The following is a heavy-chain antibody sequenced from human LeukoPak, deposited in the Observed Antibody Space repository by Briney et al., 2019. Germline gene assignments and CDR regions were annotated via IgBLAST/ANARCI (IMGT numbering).Heavy chain of an antibody. Sequence: PGGSLRLSCAASGFTFSSYSMNWVRQAPGKGPEWVSSISSSSSYIYYADSVKGRFTISRDNAKNSLYLQMNSLRAEDTAVYYCARYDSSGYYFPFDYWGQGTLVTVSS. CDR3: ARYDSSGYYFPFDY. CDR1: GFTFSSYS. J-gene: IGHJ4*02. V-gene: IGHV3-21*01. D-gene: IGHD3-22*01. CDR2: ISSSSSYI.